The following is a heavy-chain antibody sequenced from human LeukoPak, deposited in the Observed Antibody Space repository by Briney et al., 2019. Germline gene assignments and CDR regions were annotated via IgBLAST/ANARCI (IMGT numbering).Heavy chain of an antibody. Sequence: GGSLRLSCAASGFTFTNFAMNWVRQAPGKGLEWVSAISGATYYADSVKGRFTISRDNSKSTLYLQMNSLRAEDTAVYYCAKDLAWNFYFYYMDVWGKGTTVTVSS. CDR1: GFTFTNFA. CDR3: AKDLAWNFYFYYMDV. CDR2: ISGAT. J-gene: IGHJ6*03. D-gene: IGHD2-21*01. V-gene: IGHV3-23*01.